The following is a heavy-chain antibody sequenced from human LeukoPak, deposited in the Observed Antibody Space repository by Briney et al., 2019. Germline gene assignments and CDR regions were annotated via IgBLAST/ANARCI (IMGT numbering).Heavy chain of an antibody. Sequence: NPGGSLRLSCAASGFTFSSYTMNWVRLAPGKGLEWVSSIRSSSTYIYYADSVKGRFTISRDNAKNSLYLQMNSLRAEDTAVYYCARVAWDYYDSSGYRFDYWGQGTLVTVSS. CDR3: ARVAWDYYDSSGYRFDY. CDR1: GFTFSSYT. D-gene: IGHD3-22*01. CDR2: IRSSSTYI. J-gene: IGHJ4*02. V-gene: IGHV3-21*01.